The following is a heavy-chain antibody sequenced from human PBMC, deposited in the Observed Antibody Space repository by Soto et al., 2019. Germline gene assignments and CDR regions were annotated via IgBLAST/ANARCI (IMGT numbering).Heavy chain of an antibody. CDR3: ARRAGNRRGYPIDS. CDR2: IYYSGST. Sequence: QVQLQESGPGLVKPSQTLSLTCAVSGGSIRSDGSYWTWIRQLPGGGPEWIGYIYYSGSTSYNPSLPSRASISFDSAENQFSLRLTSVTAAGTAVYYCARRAGNRRGYPIDSWGQGTLVTVSS. D-gene: IGHD5-18*01. V-gene: IGHV4-31*11. J-gene: IGHJ4*02. CDR1: GGSIRSDGSY.